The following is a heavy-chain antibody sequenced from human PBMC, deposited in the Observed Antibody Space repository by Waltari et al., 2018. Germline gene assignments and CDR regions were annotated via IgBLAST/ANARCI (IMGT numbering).Heavy chain of an antibody. CDR3: ARGYCSSPSCYTPHYYNGMDV. Sequence: QVQLQESGPGLVKPSEPLSLTCGVSGYSISSGYYWGWIRQPPGKGLEWIASVYYGGSTYYNPSLKSRVAISVDTSKNQFSLKLTSVTAADTALYYFARGYCSSPSCYTPHYYNGMDVWGQGTTVTVSS. CDR1: GYSISSGYY. D-gene: IGHD2-2*02. V-gene: IGHV4-38-2*01. CDR2: VYYGGST. J-gene: IGHJ6*02.